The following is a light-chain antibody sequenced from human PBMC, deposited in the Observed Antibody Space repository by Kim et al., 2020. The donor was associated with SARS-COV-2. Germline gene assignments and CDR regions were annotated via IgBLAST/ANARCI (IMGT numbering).Light chain of an antibody. CDR1: QGIRND. Sequence: AIQMTQSPSSLSASIGDRVTITCRASQGIRNDLGWYQQKPGKAHKLLIYAASRLQSGVPSRFSGSGSGTDFTLTISSLQPEDFATYYCLQDDYYPRTFGQGTKVDIK. CDR2: AAS. CDR3: LQDDYYPRT. V-gene: IGKV1-6*01. J-gene: IGKJ1*01.